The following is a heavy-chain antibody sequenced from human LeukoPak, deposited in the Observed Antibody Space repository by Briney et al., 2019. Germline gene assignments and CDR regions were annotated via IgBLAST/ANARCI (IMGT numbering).Heavy chain of an antibody. V-gene: IGHV5-51*01. CDR2: INPGHSDT. CDR1: GYRFTSSW. CDR3: AIYSDTYYFDH. Sequence: GESLKIPCQCPGYRFTSSWIGWVRQMPGKGLEWMGIINPGHSDTRYSPSLQGQVTISADKSISTAYLQWSRLKASDTAMYYCAIYSDTYYFDHWGKGTLVSVSS. D-gene: IGHD1-26*01. J-gene: IGHJ4*02.